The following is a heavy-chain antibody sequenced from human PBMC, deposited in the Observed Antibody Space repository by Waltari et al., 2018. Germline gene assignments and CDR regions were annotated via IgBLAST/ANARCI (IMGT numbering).Heavy chain of an antibody. V-gene: IGHV4-4*07. CDR1: GGSISSYY. J-gene: IGHJ6*03. CDR2: ISTSGST. Sequence: QVQLQESGPGLVKPSETLSLTCTVPGGSISSYYWSWLRKPAGKGLEWIGRISTSGSTNYNPSLKSRVTMSVDTSKNQFSLKLSSVTAADTAVYYCARETWNYYYYYMDVWGKGTTVTVSS. D-gene: IGHD1-1*01. CDR3: ARETWNYYYYYMDV.